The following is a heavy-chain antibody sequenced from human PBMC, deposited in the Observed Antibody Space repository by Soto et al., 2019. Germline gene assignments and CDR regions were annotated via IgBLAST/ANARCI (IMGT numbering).Heavy chain of an antibody. J-gene: IGHJ4*02. Sequence: PSETLSLTCTVSGGSISSHYWSWIRQPAGKGLEWIGRMSNSGSTHYNPSLKSRLTMSVDTSNNQFSLTVSSVTAADTAVYYCAREYTTSRHFDNWGQGTLVTVSS. V-gene: IGHV4-4*07. CDR2: MSNSGST. CDR3: AREYTTSRHFDN. D-gene: IGHD2-2*02. CDR1: GGSISSHY.